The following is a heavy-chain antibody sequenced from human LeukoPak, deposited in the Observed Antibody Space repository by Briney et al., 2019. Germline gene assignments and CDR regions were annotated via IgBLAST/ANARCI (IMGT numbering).Heavy chain of an antibody. D-gene: IGHD7-27*01. CDR3: ARGWGSFEN. V-gene: IGHV3-53*01. CDR2: LYSSGNT. CDR1: GFSVITDY. J-gene: IGHJ4*02. Sequence: PGGSLRLSCAASGFSVITDYMTRVRQAPGKGLEWVSTLYSSGNTYYADSVKGRFTVSRDNSKNTLFLEMSSLRAEDTAVYFCARGWGSFENWGQGTLVAVSS.